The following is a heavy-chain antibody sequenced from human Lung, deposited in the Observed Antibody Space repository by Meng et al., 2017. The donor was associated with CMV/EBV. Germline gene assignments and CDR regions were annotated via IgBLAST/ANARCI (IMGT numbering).Heavy chain of an antibody. Sequence: SCAASGFTFNNSPMHWVRQAPGKGLEWLAVISYDGSKKYYADSVKGRFTISRDNSKNTLYLQMNSLSTEDTAVHYCARGSGRQLVRFLDYWGQGTLVTVSS. D-gene: IGHD6-13*01. J-gene: IGHJ4*02. CDR3: ARGSGRQLVRFLDY. V-gene: IGHV3-30*04. CDR1: GFTFNNSP. CDR2: ISYDGSKK.